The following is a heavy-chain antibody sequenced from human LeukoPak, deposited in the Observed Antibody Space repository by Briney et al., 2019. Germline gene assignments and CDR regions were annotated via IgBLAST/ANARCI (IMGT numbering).Heavy chain of an antibody. CDR3: AREVAAARDAFDI. J-gene: IGHJ3*02. V-gene: IGHV3-21*01. Sequence: GGSLRLSCAASGFTFSSYSMNWVRQAPGKGLEWVSSISSSSSYIYYADSVKGRFTISRDNAKNSLYLQMNSLRAEDTAVYYCAREVAAARDAFDIWGQGTMVTVSS. CDR2: ISSSSSYI. D-gene: IGHD6-13*01. CDR1: GFTFSSYS.